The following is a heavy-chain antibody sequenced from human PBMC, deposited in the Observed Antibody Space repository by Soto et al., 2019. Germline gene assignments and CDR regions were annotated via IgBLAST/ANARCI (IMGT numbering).Heavy chain of an antibody. CDR3: ARDREVVTAILNY. J-gene: IGHJ4*02. Sequence: EVQLVESGGGLVQPGGSLRLSCAASGFTFSSYWMHWVRQAPGKGLMWVSRINSDGSSTSYSDSVKGRFTISRDNAKNTLYLQINSLRAEDTAVYYCARDREVVTAILNYWGQGTVVNVSS. CDR2: INSDGSST. V-gene: IGHV3-74*01. CDR1: GFTFSSYW. D-gene: IGHD2-21*02.